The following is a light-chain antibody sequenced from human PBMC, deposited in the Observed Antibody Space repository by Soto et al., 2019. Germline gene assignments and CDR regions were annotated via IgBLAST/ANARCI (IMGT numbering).Light chain of an antibody. CDR1: SSNIASNT. J-gene: IGLJ1*01. CDR2: SN. Sequence: QSVLTQPPSASGTPGQRVTVSCSGSSSNIASNTVNWYQQLPGTAPKLLIYSNRPSGVSNRFSGSKSGNTASLTISGLQAEDEADYYCSSYTSSSTYVFGTGTKVTVL. CDR3: SSYTSSSTYV. V-gene: IGLV1-44*01.